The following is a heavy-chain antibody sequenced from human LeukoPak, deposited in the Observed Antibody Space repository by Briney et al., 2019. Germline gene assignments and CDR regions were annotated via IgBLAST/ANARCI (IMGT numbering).Heavy chain of an antibody. J-gene: IGHJ4*02. CDR3: ARPNGVTGGY. D-gene: IGHD2-8*01. CDR1: GFNFTKAW. CDR2: IRQDGSEK. V-gene: IGHV3-7*01. Sequence: GGSLRLSCAASGFNFTKAWMSWVRQAPGKGLEWVANIRQDGSEKYYVDSVKGRFTISRDNAKNSLYLQMNSLRDEDTAVYYCARPNGVTGGYWGQGTLVTVSS.